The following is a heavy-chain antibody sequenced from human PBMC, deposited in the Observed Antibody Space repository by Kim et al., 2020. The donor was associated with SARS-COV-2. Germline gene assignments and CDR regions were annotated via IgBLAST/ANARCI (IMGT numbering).Heavy chain of an antibody. J-gene: IGHJ4*02. CDR3: ARARYCSGGSCCYFDY. Sequence: SETLSLTCAVYGGSFSGYYWSWIRQPPGKGLEWIGEINHSGSTNYNPSLKSRVTISVDTSKNQFSLKLSSVTAADTAVYYCARARYCSGGSCCYFDYWGQGTLVTVSS. D-gene: IGHD2-15*01. CDR1: GGSFSGYY. CDR2: INHSGST. V-gene: IGHV4-34*01.